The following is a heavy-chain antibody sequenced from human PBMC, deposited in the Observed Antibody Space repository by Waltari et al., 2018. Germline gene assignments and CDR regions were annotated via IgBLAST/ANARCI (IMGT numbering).Heavy chain of an antibody. CDR2: MNQEGNER. CDR3: VRGQNADY. CDR1: GFTFISYW. J-gene: IGHJ4*02. Sequence: EVDLVESGGGLVQPGESLTLSCAASGFTFISYWMTWVRQAPGGGRGGVANMNQEGNERNYVDSVKGRFTISRDNSKNSLYLQMNSLRAEDTALYYCVRGQNADYWGQGALVTVSS. V-gene: IGHV3-7*01.